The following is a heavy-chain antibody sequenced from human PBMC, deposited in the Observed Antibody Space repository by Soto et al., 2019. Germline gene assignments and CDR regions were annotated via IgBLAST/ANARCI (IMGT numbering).Heavy chain of an antibody. D-gene: IGHD3-16*01. J-gene: IGHJ4*02. Sequence: VQLVESGGGLIQPGGSLRLSCAASGFSVSNNHMTWVRQAAGKGLEWVSLIHGGGSTYYADSVKGRFTISRDNSNNTLYLQMDSLRAEDTAIYYCAGRLTTAASLDYWGQGTLVTVSS. CDR2: IHGGGST. V-gene: IGHV3-53*01. CDR1: GFSVSNNH. CDR3: AGRLTTAASLDY.